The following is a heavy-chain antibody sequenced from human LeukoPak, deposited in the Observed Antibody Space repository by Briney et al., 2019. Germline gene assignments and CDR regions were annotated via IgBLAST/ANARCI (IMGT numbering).Heavy chain of an antibody. CDR3: ARVTRYSSGWYYFDY. V-gene: IGHV4-34*01. J-gene: IGHJ4*02. CDR2: INHSGST. CDR1: GGSFSGYY. D-gene: IGHD6-19*01. Sequence: SETLSLTCAVYGGSFSGYYWSWIRQPPGKGLEWIGEINHSGSTNYNPSLKSRVTISVDTSKNQFSLKLSSVTAADTAVYYCARVTRYSSGWYYFDYWGQETLVTVSS.